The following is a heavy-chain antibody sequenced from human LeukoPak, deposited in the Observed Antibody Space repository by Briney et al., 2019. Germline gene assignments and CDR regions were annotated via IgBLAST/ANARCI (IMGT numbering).Heavy chain of an antibody. D-gene: IGHD7-27*01. CDR1: GYTFTDYY. CDR2: FNPNSGDT. Sequence: ASVKVSCKASGYTFTDYYLHWVRQAPGQGLEWMGRFNPNSGDTNYAQEFQGRVSMTRVTSNSKAYMELSRLTSYDTAVYFCARDLPSTSNWELDYWGQGTLVTVSS. V-gene: IGHV1-2*06. CDR3: ARDLPSTSNWELDY. J-gene: IGHJ4*02.